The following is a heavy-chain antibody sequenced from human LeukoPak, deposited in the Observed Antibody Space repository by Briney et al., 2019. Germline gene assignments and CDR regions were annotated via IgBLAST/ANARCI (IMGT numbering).Heavy chain of an antibody. D-gene: IGHD3-10*01. CDR2: INSDGRTT. CDR1: GFTFSSYW. J-gene: IGHJ4*02. Sequence: PEGSLRLSCAASGFTFSSYWMHWVRQVPGKGLVWVSRINSDGRTTRYADSVKGRFTISRDNAKNTLYLQMNSLRAEDTAVYYCASTVGSAPDYYGSGGFALLDYWGQGTLVTVSS. CDR3: ASTVGSAPDYYGSGGFALLDY. V-gene: IGHV3-74*01.